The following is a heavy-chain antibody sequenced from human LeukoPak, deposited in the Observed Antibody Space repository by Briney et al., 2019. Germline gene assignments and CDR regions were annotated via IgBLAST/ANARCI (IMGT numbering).Heavy chain of an antibody. J-gene: IGHJ4*02. CDR3: ARDRGIQLCDY. CDR1: GFTFSSYA. V-gene: IGHV3-30*04. D-gene: IGHD5-18*01. CDR2: ISYDGSNK. Sequence: PGRSLRLSCAASGFTFSSYAMHWVRQAPGKGLEWVAVISYDGSNKYYADSVKGRFTISRDNSKNTLYLQMNSLRAEDTAVYYCARDRGIQLCDYWGQGTLVTVSS.